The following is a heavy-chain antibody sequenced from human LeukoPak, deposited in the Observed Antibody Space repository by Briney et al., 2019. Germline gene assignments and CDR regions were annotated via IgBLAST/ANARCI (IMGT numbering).Heavy chain of an antibody. V-gene: IGHV3-21*04. CDR2: ISSSSSYI. CDR3: ARRAGAYSHPYDY. D-gene: IGHD4/OR15-4a*01. CDR1: GFTFSSYS. J-gene: IGHJ4*02. Sequence: GGSLRLSCAASGFTFSSYSMNWVGQAPGKGLEWVSSISSSSSYIYYADSVKGRFTISRDNSKNTLYLQMNSLRAEDTAVYYCARRAGAYSHPYDYWGQGTLVTVSS.